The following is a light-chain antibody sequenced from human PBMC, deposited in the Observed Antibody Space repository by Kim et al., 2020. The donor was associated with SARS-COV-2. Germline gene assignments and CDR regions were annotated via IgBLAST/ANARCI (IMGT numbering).Light chain of an antibody. V-gene: IGKV1-5*03. J-gene: IGKJ2*01. CDR3: QQYNSYPYT. CDR2: KAS. CDR1: QSIGSY. Sequence: SASVGDRFTITCRASQSIGSYLAWYQQKPGKAPNLLIYKASSLESGVPSRFSGSGSGTEFTLTISSLQPDDFATYYCQQYNSYPYTFGQGTKLEI.